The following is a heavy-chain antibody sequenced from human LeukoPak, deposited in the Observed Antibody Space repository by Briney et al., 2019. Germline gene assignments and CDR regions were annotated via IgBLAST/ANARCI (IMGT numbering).Heavy chain of an antibody. J-gene: IGHJ4*02. V-gene: IGHV4-30-2*01. D-gene: IGHD4-23*01. CDR1: GGSISSGGYY. CDR3: ARHRPEVRDRGLWGGNSPPYYFDY. Sequence: SQTLSLTCTVSGGSISSGGYYWSWIRQPPGKGLEWIGYIYHSGSTYYNPSLKSRVTISVDRSKNQFSLKLSSVTAADTAVYYCARHRPEVRDRGLWGGNSPPYYFDYWGQGTLVTVSS. CDR2: IYHSGST.